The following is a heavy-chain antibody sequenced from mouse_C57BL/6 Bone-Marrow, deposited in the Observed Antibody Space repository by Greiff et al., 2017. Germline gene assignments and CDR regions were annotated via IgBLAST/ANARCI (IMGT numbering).Heavy chain of an antibody. Sequence: QVQLQQPGAELVKPGASVKLSCKASGYTFTSYWMHWVKQRPGQGLEWIGMIHPNSGSTKYNEKFKSKATLTVDKSSSTAYMQLSSLTSEDSAVYYCAREDSSGYLFAYWGQGTLVTVSA. CDR3: AREDSSGYLFAY. J-gene: IGHJ3*01. D-gene: IGHD3-2*02. CDR1: GYTFTSYW. CDR2: IHPNSGST. V-gene: IGHV1-64*01.